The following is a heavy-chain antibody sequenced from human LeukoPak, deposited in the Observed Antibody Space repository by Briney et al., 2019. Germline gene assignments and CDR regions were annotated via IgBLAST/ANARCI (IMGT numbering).Heavy chain of an antibody. V-gene: IGHV4-38-2*02. Sequence: TSETLSLTCTVSGYSISSGYYWGWIRQPPGKGLEWIGSIYHSGSTYYNPSLKSRVTISVDTSKNQFSLKLRSVTAADTAMYYCARDRLSGPHYDYWGQGTLVTVSS. J-gene: IGHJ4*02. CDR3: ARDRLSGPHYDY. D-gene: IGHD1-14*01. CDR2: IYHSGST. CDR1: GYSISSGYY.